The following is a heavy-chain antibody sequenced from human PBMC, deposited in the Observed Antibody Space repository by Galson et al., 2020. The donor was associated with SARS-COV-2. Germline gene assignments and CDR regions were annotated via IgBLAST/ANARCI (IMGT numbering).Heavy chain of an antibody. CDR2: FDPEDGET. J-gene: IGHJ6*02. D-gene: IGHD3-16*01. CDR3: ARDSPPYNDSQLGMDV. V-gene: IGHV1-24*01. CDR1: GYTLTELS. Sequence: ASVKVSCKVSGYTLTELSMHWVRQAPGKGLEWMGGFDPEDGETIYAQKFQGRVTMTEDTSTDTAYMELSSLRSEDTALYYCARDSPPYNDSQLGMDVWGQGTTLTVSS.